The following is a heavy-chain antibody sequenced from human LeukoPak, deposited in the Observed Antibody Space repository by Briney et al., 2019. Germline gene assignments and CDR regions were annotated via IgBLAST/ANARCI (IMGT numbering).Heavy chain of an antibody. CDR2: ISSSSAR. J-gene: IGHJ4*02. Sequence: PGGSLRLSCAASGFTFSSYSMNWVRQAPGKGLEWVSYISSSSARYYADSVKGRFTISRDDARNSLYLQMNSLRAEDTAVYYCARMSGSRLPGYWGQGALVTVSS. V-gene: IGHV3-48*01. D-gene: IGHD3-3*01. CDR1: GFTFSSYS. CDR3: ARMSGSRLPGY.